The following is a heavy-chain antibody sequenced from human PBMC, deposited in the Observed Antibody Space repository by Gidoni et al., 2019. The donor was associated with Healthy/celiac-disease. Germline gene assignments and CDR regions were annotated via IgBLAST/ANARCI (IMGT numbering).Heavy chain of an antibody. CDR2: IYWDDDK. CDR1: GFSLSTIGVG. J-gene: IGHJ4*02. V-gene: IGHV2-5*02. D-gene: IGHD6-19*01. CDR3: AHSRGVAGTWIPFDY. Sequence: QITLKEPGPTLVKPTQTLTLTCTFHGFSLSTIGVGVGWIRQPPGKALEWLALIYWDDDKRYSPSLKSRLTITKDTSKTQVVLTMTNMDPVDTATYYCAHSRGVAGTWIPFDYWGQGTLVTVSS.